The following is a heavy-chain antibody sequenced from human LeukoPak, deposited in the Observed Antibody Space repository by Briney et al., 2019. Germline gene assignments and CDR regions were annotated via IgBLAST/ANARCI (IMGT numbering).Heavy chain of an antibody. J-gene: IGHJ4*02. V-gene: IGHV1-2*02. Sequence: ASVKVSCKTSGYTFSDYYIHWIRQAPGQGLEWVGWINPNSGDTNYAQKFQGRVTMTRDTSISTVYMELSRLRSDDTAVYYCAGAPGRTSYSDSGAYYFFDYWAQGTLVTVSS. CDR1: GYTFSDYY. CDR3: AGAPGRTSYSDSGAYYFFDY. D-gene: IGHD3-22*01. CDR2: INPNSGDT.